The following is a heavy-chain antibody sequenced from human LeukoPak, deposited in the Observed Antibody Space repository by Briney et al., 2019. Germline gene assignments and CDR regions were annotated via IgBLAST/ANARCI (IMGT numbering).Heavy chain of an antibody. V-gene: IGHV3-48*04. CDR1: GFAFSDYS. CDR3: ARGRGATPDY. D-gene: IGHD1-26*01. J-gene: IGHJ4*02. Sequence: GGSLRLSCAASGFAFSDYSMNWVRQAPGKGLEWVSYIRSSGSTIYYADSVKGRFTISRDNAKNSLYLQLNSLRAEDTAVYYCARGRGATPDYWGQGTLVTVSS. CDR2: IRSSGSTI.